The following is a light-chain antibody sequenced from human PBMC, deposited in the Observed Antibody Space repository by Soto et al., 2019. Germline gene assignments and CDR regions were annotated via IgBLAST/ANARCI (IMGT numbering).Light chain of an antibody. CDR3: QQRSNWPPIT. V-gene: IGKV3-15*01. CDR1: QSINSN. Sequence: IVMTQSPATLSVSPGERATLSCRASQSINSNLAWYQQKPGQAPRLLMFRASIRATGFPARFSGSGSGTEFNITISSLQSEDSAIYYCQQRSNWPPITFGQGTRLEIK. J-gene: IGKJ5*01. CDR2: RAS.